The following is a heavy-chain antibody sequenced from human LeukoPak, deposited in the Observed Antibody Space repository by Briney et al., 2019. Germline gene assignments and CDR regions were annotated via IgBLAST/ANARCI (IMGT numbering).Heavy chain of an antibody. Sequence: GGSLRLSCAASGFTFSSYSMNWVRQAPGKGLEWVSSISSSSSYIYYADSVKGRFTISRDNSKNTLYLQMNSLRAEDTAVYYCAKDPPDFWSGKDYMDVWGKGTTVTVSS. CDR3: AKDPPDFWSGKDYMDV. CDR2: ISSSSSYI. V-gene: IGHV3-21*04. CDR1: GFTFSSYS. D-gene: IGHD3-3*01. J-gene: IGHJ6*03.